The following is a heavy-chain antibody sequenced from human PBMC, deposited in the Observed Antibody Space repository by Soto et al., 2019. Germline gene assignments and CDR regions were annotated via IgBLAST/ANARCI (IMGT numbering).Heavy chain of an antibody. CDR1: SGAIHSESW. CDR2: IYHSGGT. Sequence: SETLSLTCAVSSGAIHSESWWSWVRQPPGKGLEWIGEIYHSGGTNYNPSLTSRVTISMDKSKNQISLKLNSVTAADTAVYYRVRNGIFCMAVWGKGSTVTVSS. CDR3: VRNGIFCMAV. J-gene: IGHJ6*04. V-gene: IGHV4-4*02.